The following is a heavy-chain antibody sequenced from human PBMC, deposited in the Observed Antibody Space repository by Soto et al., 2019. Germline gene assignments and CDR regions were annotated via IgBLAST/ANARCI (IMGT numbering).Heavy chain of an antibody. Sequence: SETLSLTCAVYGGSFSGYYWSWIRQPPGKGLEWIGEINHSGSTNYNPSLKSRVTISVDTSKNQFSLKLSSVTAADTAVYYCARVGGSSWYGYYYYGMDVWGQGTTVTVSS. J-gene: IGHJ6*02. CDR2: INHSGST. D-gene: IGHD6-13*01. CDR1: GGSFSGYY. V-gene: IGHV4-34*01. CDR3: ARVGGSSWYGYYYYGMDV.